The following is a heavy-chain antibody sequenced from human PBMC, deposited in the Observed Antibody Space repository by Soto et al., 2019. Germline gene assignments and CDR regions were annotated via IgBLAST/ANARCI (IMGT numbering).Heavy chain of an antibody. CDR1: GFTFSSYG. CDR2: ISYDGSNK. D-gene: IGHD4-17*01. J-gene: IGHJ4*02. V-gene: IGHV3-30*18. Sequence: QVQLVESGGGVVQPGRSLRLSCAASGFTFSSYGMHWVRQAPGKGLEWVEVISYDGSNKYYADSVKGRFTSSRDNSKNTLYLQMNSLRAEDTAVYYCAKDKPLDYGDYGHYFDYWGQGTMVTVSS. CDR3: AKDKPLDYGDYGHYFDY.